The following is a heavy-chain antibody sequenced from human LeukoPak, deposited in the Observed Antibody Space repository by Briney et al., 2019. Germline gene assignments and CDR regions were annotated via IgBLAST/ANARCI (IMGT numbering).Heavy chain of an antibody. V-gene: IGHV4-61*01. D-gene: IGHD5-18*01. CDR1: GGSVSSGSYY. Sequence: SETLSLTCTVSGGSVSSGSYYWSWIRQPPGKGLEWIGYIYYSGSTNYNPSLKSRVTISVDTPKNQFSLKLSSVTAADTAVYYCARGTRGYSYGYVAYWGQGTLVTVSS. J-gene: IGHJ4*02. CDR2: IYYSGST. CDR3: ARGTRGYSYGYVAY.